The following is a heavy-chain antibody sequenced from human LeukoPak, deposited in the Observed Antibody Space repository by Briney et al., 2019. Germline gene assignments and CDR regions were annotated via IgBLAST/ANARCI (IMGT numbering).Heavy chain of an antibody. CDR2: IRYDGSNK. CDR1: GFTFSSYG. V-gene: IGHV3-30*02. Sequence: GGSLRLSCAASGFTFSSYGMHWVRQAPGKGLEWVAFIRYDGSNKYYADSVKGRFTISRDNSKNTLYLQMNSLRAEDTAVYYCAKAGGGIGTIFGVVIQTRPYYFDYWGQGTLVTVSS. CDR3: AKAGGGIGTIFGVVIQTRPYYFDY. D-gene: IGHD3-3*01. J-gene: IGHJ4*02.